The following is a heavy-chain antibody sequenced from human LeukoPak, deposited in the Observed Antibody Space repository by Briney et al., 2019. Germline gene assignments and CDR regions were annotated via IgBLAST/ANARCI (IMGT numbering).Heavy chain of an antibody. CDR3: ARKQWLGHYYYYYMDV. V-gene: IGHV4-34*01. CDR1: GGSFSGYY. CDR2: INHSGST. J-gene: IGHJ6*03. Sequence: PSETLSLTCAVYGGSFSGYYWSWIRQPPGKGLEWIGEINHSGSTNYNPSLKSRVTISVDTSKNQFSLKLSSVTAADTAVYYCARKQWLGHYYYYYMDVWGKGTTVTISS. D-gene: IGHD6-19*01.